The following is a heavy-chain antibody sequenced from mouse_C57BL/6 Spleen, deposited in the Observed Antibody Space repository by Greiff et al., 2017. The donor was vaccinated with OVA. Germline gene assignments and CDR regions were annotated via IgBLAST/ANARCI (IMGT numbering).Heavy chain of an antibody. J-gene: IGHJ1*03. CDR2: ISSGSSTI. Sequence: EVMLVESGGGLVKPGGSLKLSCAASGFTFSDYGMHWVRQAPEKGLEWVAYISSGSSTIYYADTVKGRFTISRDNAKNNLFLQMTSLRSEDTAMYYCARPDYGSSYGYFDVWGTGTTVTVSS. V-gene: IGHV5-17*01. CDR1: GFTFSDYG. D-gene: IGHD1-1*01. CDR3: ARPDYGSSYGYFDV.